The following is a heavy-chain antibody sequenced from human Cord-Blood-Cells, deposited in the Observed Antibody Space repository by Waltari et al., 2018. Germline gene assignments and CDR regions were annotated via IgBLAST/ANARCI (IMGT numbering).Heavy chain of an antibody. Sequence: QLQLQESGPGLVKPSETLSLTCTVSGGSISSSSYYWGWLRQHPGKGLEWIGSIYYSGSTYYNPSLKSRVTISVDTSKNQFSLKLSSVTAADTAVYYCARENYYGSGSYQKYNWFDPWGQGTLVTVSS. J-gene: IGHJ5*02. D-gene: IGHD3-10*01. CDR3: ARENYYGSGSYQKYNWFDP. CDR2: IYYSGST. CDR1: GGSISSSSYY. V-gene: IGHV4-39*07.